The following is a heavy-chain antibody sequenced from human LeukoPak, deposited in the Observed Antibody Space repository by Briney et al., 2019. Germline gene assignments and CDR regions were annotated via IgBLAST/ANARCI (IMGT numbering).Heavy chain of an antibody. CDR3: GRHAYGGSPPLS. Sequence: GGSLRLSCAASGFTFGSYALSWVRQAPGKGLEWVSAISADGGSAWYAGSVRGRSTISRDNSKNTVYFQMNSLRAEDTALYYCGRHAYGGSPPLSWGQGTLVTVSS. V-gene: IGHV3-23*01. CDR1: GFTFGSYA. J-gene: IGHJ4*02. CDR2: ISADGGSA. D-gene: IGHD3-10*01.